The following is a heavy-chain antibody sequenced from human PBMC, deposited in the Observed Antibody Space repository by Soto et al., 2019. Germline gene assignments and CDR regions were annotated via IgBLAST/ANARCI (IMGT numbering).Heavy chain of an antibody. D-gene: IGHD1-26*01. CDR1: GGSISSGGYS. CDR2: IYHSGST. V-gene: IGHV4-30-2*01. CDR3: ARGGVGATGRNWFDP. J-gene: IGHJ5*02. Sequence: QLQLQESGSGLVKPSQTLSLTCAVSGGSISSGGYSWSWIRQPPGKGLEWIGYIYHSGSTYYNPSLKSRVTISVDRFKNQFSLKLSSVTAADTAVYYCARGGVGATGRNWFDPWGQGTLVTVSS.